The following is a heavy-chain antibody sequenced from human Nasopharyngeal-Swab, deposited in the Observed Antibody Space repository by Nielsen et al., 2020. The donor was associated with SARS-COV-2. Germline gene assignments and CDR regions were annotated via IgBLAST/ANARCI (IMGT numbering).Heavy chain of an antibody. CDR1: GYSISSGYY. CDR2: IYNTGST. D-gene: IGHD3/OR15-3a*01. Sequence: SETLSLTCTVSGYSISSGYYWAWIRQPPGKVLEWIGSIYNTGSTYYNPSLKSRVTISVDTPKNQFSLKLSSVTAADTAVYYCARDPSRSYTLFGPWGQGTLVAVSS. J-gene: IGHJ4*02. CDR3: ARDPSRSYTLFGP. V-gene: IGHV4-38-2*02.